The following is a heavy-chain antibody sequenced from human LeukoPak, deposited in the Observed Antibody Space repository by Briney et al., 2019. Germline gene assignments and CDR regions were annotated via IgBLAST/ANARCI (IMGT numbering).Heavy chain of an antibody. J-gene: IGHJ4*02. CDR1: GDSSSNSIYY. Sequence: PSETLSLTCTVSGDSSSNSIYYWGWIRQPPGRGLEWIGSIDYSGSTYYNPSLKSRATISIDMSKNQFPLKLSSVTAADTAVYYCAREYTLYRSGWFLDYWGQGTVVTVSS. CDR3: AREYTLYRSGWFLDY. D-gene: IGHD6-19*01. CDR2: IDYSGST. V-gene: IGHV4-39*06.